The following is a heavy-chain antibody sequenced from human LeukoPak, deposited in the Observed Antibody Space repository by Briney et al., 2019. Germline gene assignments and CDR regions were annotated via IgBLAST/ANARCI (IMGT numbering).Heavy chain of an antibody. CDR1: GYSFTSYW. Sequence: GESLKISCKGSGYSFTSYWIGWVRQMPGKGLEWMGIIYPGDSDTRYSPSFQGQVTISADKSISTAYLQWSSLKASDTAMYYCARVGMVIQSGYYWDDAFDIWGQGTMVTVSS. D-gene: IGHD3-3*01. J-gene: IGHJ3*02. CDR3: ARVGMVIQSGYYWDDAFDI. CDR2: IYPGDSDT. V-gene: IGHV5-51*01.